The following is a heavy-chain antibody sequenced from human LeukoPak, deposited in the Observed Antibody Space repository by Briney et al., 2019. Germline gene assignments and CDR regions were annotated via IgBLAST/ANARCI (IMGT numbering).Heavy chain of an antibody. J-gene: IGHJ4*02. V-gene: IGHV3-23*01. Sequence: GGSLRLSCAASGFTFSSYAMSWVRQAPGKGLEWVSAISGSGGSTYYADSVKGRFTISRDNSKNTLYLQMNSLRAEDTAVYYCAKDSSGYYGRGVPADYFDYWGQGTLVTVSS. CDR3: AKDSSGYYGRGVPADYFDY. D-gene: IGHD3-10*02. CDR1: GFTFSSYA. CDR2: ISGSGGST.